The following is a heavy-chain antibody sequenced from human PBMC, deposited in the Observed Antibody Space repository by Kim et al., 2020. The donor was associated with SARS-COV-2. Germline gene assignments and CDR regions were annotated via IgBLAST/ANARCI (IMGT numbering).Heavy chain of an antibody. CDR2: GHT. V-gene: IGHV1-18*01. J-gene: IGHJ6*02. CDR3: ARVLMRSMDV. Sequence: GHTNYAQQLQGRVTMTTDTATSTAYMELRSLRSDDTAVYYCARVLMRSMDVWGQGTTVTVSS.